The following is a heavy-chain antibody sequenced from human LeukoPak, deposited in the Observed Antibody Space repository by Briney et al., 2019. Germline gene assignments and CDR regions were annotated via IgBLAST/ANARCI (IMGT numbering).Heavy chain of an antibody. CDR3: ASPRSRFAPLFDY. CDR2: IKHSGST. Sequence: SETLSLTWTVDGGSLSGYYWSWIRQSPKKWLEWIGEIKHSGSTNYNPSLKSRVTISVDTSKNQFSLKLSSVTAADTAVYYCASPRSRFAPLFDYWGQGTLVTVSS. CDR1: GGSLSGYY. V-gene: IGHV4-34*01. J-gene: IGHJ4*02. D-gene: IGHD3-3*01.